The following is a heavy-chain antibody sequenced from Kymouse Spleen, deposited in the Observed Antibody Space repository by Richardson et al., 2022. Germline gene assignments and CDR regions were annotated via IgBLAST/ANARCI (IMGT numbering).Heavy chain of an antibody. CDR1: GGSFSGYY. J-gene: IGHJ4*02. V-gene: IGHV4-34*01. CDR3: ARERITMVRGVFDY. CDR2: INHSGST. Sequence: QVQLQQWGAGLLKPSETLSLTCAVYGGSFSGYYWSWIRQPPGKGLEWIGEINHSGSTNYNPSLKSRVTISVDTSKNQFSLKLSSVTAADTAVYYCARERITMVRGVFDYWGQGTLVTVSS. D-gene: IGHD3-10*01.